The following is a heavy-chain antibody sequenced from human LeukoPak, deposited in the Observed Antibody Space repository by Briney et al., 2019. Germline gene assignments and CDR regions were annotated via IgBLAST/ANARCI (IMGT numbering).Heavy chain of an antibody. CDR2: ITGSSSTI. Sequence: GGSLRLSCAASGFTLSSYSMNWVRQAPGKGPEWISWITGSSSTIIYADSVKGRFTISRDNAKNSLYLQMNSLRAEDTAVYYCARDQDYGFTYWGQGTLVTVSS. V-gene: IGHV3-48*01. CDR3: ARDQDYGFTY. J-gene: IGHJ4*02. CDR1: GFTLSSYS. D-gene: IGHD4-17*01.